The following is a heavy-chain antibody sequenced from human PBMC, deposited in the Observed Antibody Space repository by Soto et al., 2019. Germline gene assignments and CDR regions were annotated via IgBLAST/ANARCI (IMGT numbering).Heavy chain of an antibody. CDR3: ARDAYSSSSVDYYYGMDV. D-gene: IGHD6-6*01. V-gene: IGHV4-31*02. CDR1: GGSISSGGYY. J-gene: IGHJ6*02. CDR2: IYYSGST. Sequence: PSETLSLTCTVSGGSISSGGYYWSWIRQHPGKGLEWIGYIYYSGSTYYNPSLKSRVTISVDTSKNQFSLKLSSVTAADTAVYYCARDAYSSSSVDYYYGMDVWGQGTTVTVSS.